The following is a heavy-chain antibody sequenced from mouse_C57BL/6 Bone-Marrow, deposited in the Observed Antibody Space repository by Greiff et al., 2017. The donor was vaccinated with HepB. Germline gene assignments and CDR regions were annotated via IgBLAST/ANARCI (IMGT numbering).Heavy chain of an antibody. V-gene: IGHV1-26*01. CDR2: INPNNGGT. Sequence: VHVKQSGPELVKPGASVKISCKASGYTFTDYYMNWVKQSHGKSLEWIGDINPNNGGTSYNQKFKGKATLTVDKSSSTAYMELRSLTSEDSAVYYCAGWLLPMDYWGQGTSVTVSS. D-gene: IGHD2-3*01. CDR1: GYTFTDYY. J-gene: IGHJ4*01. CDR3: AGWLLPMDY.